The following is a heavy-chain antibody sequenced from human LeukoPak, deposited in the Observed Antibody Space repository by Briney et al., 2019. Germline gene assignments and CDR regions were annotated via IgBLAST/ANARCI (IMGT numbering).Heavy chain of an antibody. J-gene: IGHJ4*02. CDR1: GGSFSGYY. CDR3: ARGGLQLWSKVPDY. Sequence: SETLSLTRAVYGGSFSGYYWSWIRQPPGKGLEWIGEINHSGSTNYNPSLKSRVTISVDTSMNQFSLKLSSVTAADTAVYYCARGGLQLWSKVPDYWGQGTLVTVSS. CDR2: INHSGST. D-gene: IGHD5-18*01. V-gene: IGHV4-34*01.